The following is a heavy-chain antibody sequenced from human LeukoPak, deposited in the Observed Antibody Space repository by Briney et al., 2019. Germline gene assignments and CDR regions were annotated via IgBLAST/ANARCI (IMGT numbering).Heavy chain of an antibody. Sequence: ASVKVSCKASGYSFVTSDINWVRQATGQGLEWMGWMNPNSSYTGYAQKFQGRVTITRNTSINTAYMELSSLRSEDTAVYYCALFIAATGTFDYWGQGTLVTVSS. CDR1: GYSFVTSD. D-gene: IGHD6-13*01. CDR2: MNPNSSYT. V-gene: IGHV1-8*01. J-gene: IGHJ4*02. CDR3: ALFIAATGTFDY.